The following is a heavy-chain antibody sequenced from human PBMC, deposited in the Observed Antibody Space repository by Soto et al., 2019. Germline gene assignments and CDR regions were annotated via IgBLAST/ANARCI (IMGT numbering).Heavy chain of an antibody. D-gene: IGHD2-15*01. V-gene: IGHV1-69*01. CDR3: ATSGYNYGPFDY. Sequence: QVQLVQSGAEVRKPGSSVKVSCRASGDTFKNYAISWVRQAHGQGLEWMGGIIPIFGKTDYAQTFNGRVTINGDESTYTAHMELRGLRSDDTALYYCATSGYNYGPFDYWGRGLLVTVSS. CDR1: GDTFKNYA. J-gene: IGHJ4*01. CDR2: IIPIFGKT.